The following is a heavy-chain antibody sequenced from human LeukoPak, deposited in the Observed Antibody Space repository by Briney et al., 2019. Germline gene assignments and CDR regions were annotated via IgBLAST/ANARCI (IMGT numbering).Heavy chain of an antibody. D-gene: IGHD3/OR15-3a*01. Sequence: SETLSLTCTASGDSISTSNSYWGWIRQPPGKGLEWIGSIYYSGNTYYNASLKSQVSISIDTSKNQFSLKLTSVTAADTAVYYCARQTGSGLFILPGGQGTLVTVSS. CDR1: GDSISTSNSY. CDR3: ARQTGSGLFILP. CDR2: IYYSGNT. J-gene: IGHJ4*02. V-gene: IGHV4-39*01.